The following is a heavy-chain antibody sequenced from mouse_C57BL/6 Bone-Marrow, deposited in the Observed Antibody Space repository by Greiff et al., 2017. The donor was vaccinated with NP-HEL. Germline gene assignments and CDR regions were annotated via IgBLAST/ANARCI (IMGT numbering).Heavy chain of an antibody. CDR2: SRNKANDYTT. CDR1: GFTFSDFY. D-gene: IGHD1-1*01. Sequence: EVQGVESGGGLVQSGRSLRLSCATSGFTFSDFYMEWVRQAPGKGLEWIAASRNKANDYTTEYSASVKGRFIVSRDTSQSILYLQMNALRAEATASYYGARDGYTYGSAMDYWGQGTSVTVSS. J-gene: IGHJ4*01. CDR3: ARDGYTYGSAMDY. V-gene: IGHV7-1*01.